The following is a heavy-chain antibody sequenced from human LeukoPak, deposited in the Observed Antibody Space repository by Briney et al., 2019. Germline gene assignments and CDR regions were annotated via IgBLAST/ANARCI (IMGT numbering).Heavy chain of an antibody. D-gene: IGHD5-24*01. CDR3: ATDGYNYGGGDY. Sequence: VASVKVSCKASGYTFTSYYMHWVRQAPGQGLEWMGIINPSGGSTSYAQKFQGRVTMTRDTSTSTVYMELSSLRSEDTAVYYCATDGYNYGGGDYWGQGTLVTVSS. V-gene: IGHV1-46*01. CDR1: GYTFTSYY. J-gene: IGHJ4*02. CDR2: INPSGGST.